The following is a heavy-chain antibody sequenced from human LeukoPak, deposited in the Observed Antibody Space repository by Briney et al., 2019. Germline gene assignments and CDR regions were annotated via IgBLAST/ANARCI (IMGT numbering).Heavy chain of an antibody. CDR2: ISGRGRIT. CDR3: AKKTAITIFGVNDC. D-gene: IGHD3-3*01. Sequence: GGSLRLSCAASGFTFTIYAMSCVRQAPGKGLECVSGISGRGRITYYAHSVKHQFSISRDNSKHTLYLQMNSLRVDDTAVYYCAKKTAITIFGVNDCCGQGTVVTVSS. V-gene: IGHV3-23*01. CDR1: GFTFTIYA. J-gene: IGHJ4*02.